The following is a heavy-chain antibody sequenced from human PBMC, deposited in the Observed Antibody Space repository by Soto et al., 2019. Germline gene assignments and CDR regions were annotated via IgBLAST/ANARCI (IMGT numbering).Heavy chain of an antibody. V-gene: IGHV1-18*01. J-gene: IGHJ5*02. Sequence: ASVKVSCKASGYTFTSYGISWVRQAPGQGLEWMGWVSAYNGNTNYAQKLQGRVTMTTDTSTSTAYMELRSLRSDDTAVYYCARVDFWSGYGNWFDPWGQGTLVTVSS. CDR2: VSAYNGNT. CDR3: ARVDFWSGYGNWFDP. D-gene: IGHD3-3*01. CDR1: GYTFTSYG.